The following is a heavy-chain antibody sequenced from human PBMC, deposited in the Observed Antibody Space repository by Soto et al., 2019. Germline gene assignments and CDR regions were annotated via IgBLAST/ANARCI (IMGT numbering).Heavy chain of an antibody. D-gene: IGHD3-22*01. Sequence: ASVKVSCKASGYTFTSYGISWVRQAPGQGLEWMGWISAYNGNTNYALKLQGRVTMTTDTSTSTAYMELRSLRFDDTAVYYCARVAYYYDSSGSFPGPFDYWGQGTLVTVSS. J-gene: IGHJ4*02. CDR1: GYTFTSYG. CDR3: ARVAYYYDSSGSFPGPFDY. CDR2: ISAYNGNT. V-gene: IGHV1-18*01.